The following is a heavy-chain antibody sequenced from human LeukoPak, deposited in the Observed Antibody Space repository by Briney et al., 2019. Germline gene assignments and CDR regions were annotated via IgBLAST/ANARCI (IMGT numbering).Heavy chain of an antibody. Sequence: ASVKVSCKASGYTFTSYGISWVRQAPGQGLEWMGWISAYNGNTNYAQKLQGRVTTTTDTSTSTAYMELRSLRSDDTAVYYCARDHTISWFGELLAGNDYWGQGTLVTVSS. CDR1: GYTFTSYG. V-gene: IGHV1-18*01. CDR3: ARDHTISWFGELLAGNDY. D-gene: IGHD3-10*01. J-gene: IGHJ4*02. CDR2: ISAYNGNT.